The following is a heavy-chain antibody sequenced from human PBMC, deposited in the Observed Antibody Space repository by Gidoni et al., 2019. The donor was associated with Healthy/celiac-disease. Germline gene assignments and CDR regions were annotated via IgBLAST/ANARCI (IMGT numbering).Heavy chain of an antibody. CDR3: ARSGPSDGYSPDY. Sequence: QVQLVESGGGVVQPGRSLRLSCAASGCTFSSYGMHWVRQAPGKGLEWVAVIGYDGSNKYYADSVKGRFTISRDNSKNTLYLQMNSLRAEDTAVYYCARSGPSDGYSPDYWGQGTLVTVSS. CDR2: IGYDGSNK. D-gene: IGHD4-4*01. J-gene: IGHJ4*02. V-gene: IGHV3-33*01. CDR1: GCTFSSYG.